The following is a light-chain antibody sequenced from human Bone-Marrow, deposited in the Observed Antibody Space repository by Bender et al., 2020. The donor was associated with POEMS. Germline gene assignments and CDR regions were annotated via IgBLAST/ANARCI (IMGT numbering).Light chain of an antibody. J-gene: IGLJ2*01. Sequence: QSALTQPASVSGSPGQSVTISCTRTRSDIGSYSRVSWYQQHPDKAPKLLIYDVNMRPSGISDRFSGSKSGNTASLTITGLQAEDEADYFCCSYAGSNVFFGRGTKLTVL. CDR1: RSDIGSYSR. CDR2: DVN. CDR3: CSYAGSNVF. V-gene: IGLV2-23*02.